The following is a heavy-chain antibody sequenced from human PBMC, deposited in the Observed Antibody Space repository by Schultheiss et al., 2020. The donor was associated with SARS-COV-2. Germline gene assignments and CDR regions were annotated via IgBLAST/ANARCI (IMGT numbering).Heavy chain of an antibody. CDR3: ARRMFYYYGMDV. V-gene: IGHV4-59*12. J-gene: IGHJ6*02. Sequence: SETLSLTCTVSGGSISSYYWSWIRQPPGKGLEWIGYIYFSGSTNYNPSLKSRVTISVDTSKNQFSLKLSSVTAADTAVYFCARRMFYYYGMDVWGQGTTVTVSS. CDR1: GGSISSYY. D-gene: IGHD3-10*02. CDR2: IYFSGST.